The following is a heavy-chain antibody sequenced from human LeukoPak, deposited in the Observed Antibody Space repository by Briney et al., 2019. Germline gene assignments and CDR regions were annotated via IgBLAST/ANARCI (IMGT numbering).Heavy chain of an antibody. J-gene: IGHJ5*02. V-gene: IGHV4-61*05. CDR1: GGSISSSSYY. D-gene: IGHD3-3*01. CDR3: ARLLGIWSGYYKNWFDP. Sequence: PSETLSLTCTVSGGSISSSSYYWGWIRQPPGKGLEWIGYIYYSGSTNYNPSLKSRVTISVDTSKNQFSLKLSSVTAADTAVYYCARLLGIWSGYYKNWFDPWGQGTLVTVSS. CDR2: IYYSGST.